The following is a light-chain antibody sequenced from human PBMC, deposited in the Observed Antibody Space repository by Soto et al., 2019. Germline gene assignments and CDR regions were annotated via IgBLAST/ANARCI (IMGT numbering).Light chain of an antibody. Sequence: DIQMTQSPSTLSASVGDRVTITGRASQTIDSWLAWYQQRPGKPPNLLIYKASTLASGVPSRFSGSGSGTEFTLTINSLQPDDFATYYCQQYHIYSGTFGRGTKVEIK. J-gene: IGKJ1*01. CDR1: QTIDSW. CDR2: KAS. CDR3: QQYHIYSGT. V-gene: IGKV1-5*03.